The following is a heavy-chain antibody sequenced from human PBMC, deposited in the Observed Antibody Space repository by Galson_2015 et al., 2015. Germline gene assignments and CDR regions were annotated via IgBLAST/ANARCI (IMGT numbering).Heavy chain of an antibody. V-gene: IGHV1-46*01. Sequence: SVKVSCKASGYTFTSYYMHWVRQAPGQGLEWMGIINPSGGSTSYAQKFQGRVTMTRDTSTSTVYMELSSLRSEDTAVYYCARVMNYCSSTSCYSDDMDVWGQGTTVTASS. D-gene: IGHD2-2*01. J-gene: IGHJ6*02. CDR2: INPSGGST. CDR3: ARVMNYCSSTSCYSDDMDV. CDR1: GYTFTSYY.